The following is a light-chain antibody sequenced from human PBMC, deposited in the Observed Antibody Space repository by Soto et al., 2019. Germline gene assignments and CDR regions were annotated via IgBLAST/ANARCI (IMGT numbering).Light chain of an antibody. J-gene: IGKJ1*01. V-gene: IGKV1-5*03. CDR3: QQYNSYSWT. CDR2: KAS. Sequence: DIQMTQSPSTLSASVGDRVTITCRASQSISSWLAWYQQKPGKAPKLLIHKASSLESGVPSRFGGSGSGTEFTLTISSLQPDDFATYYCQQYNSYSWTFGQGTKVEIK. CDR1: QSISSW.